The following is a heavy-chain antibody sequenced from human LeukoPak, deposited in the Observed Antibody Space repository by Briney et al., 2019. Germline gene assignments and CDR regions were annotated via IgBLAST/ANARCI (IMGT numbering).Heavy chain of an antibody. D-gene: IGHD2-2*01. CDR3: TTYQRGACDI. J-gene: IGHJ3*02. CDR2: IKSKTDVRTK. Sequence: GGSLRLSCAASGFTFSNAWMTCVRQAPGKGLEWLGRIKSKTDVRTKYYAGPVKGRFTMSRDDSKNTLDLQMNSLKTEDTALYYCTTYQRGACDIWGQGTMVTVSS. CDR1: GFTFSNAW. V-gene: IGHV3-15*01.